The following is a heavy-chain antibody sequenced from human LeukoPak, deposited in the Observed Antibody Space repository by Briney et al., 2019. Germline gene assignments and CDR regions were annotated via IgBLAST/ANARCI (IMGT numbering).Heavy chain of an antibody. Sequence: EASVKVSCKASGYTFTNYYMVWVRQAPGQGLEWMGIINPSGGSTTYAQKFQGRVTVTRDTSTSTVYMELSSLRSEDTAIYYCARGGAGDMYNFFDPWGQGTLVTVSP. CDR3: ARGGAGDMYNFFDP. D-gene: IGHD3-16*01. CDR2: INPSGGST. J-gene: IGHJ5*02. V-gene: IGHV1-46*01. CDR1: GYTFTNYY.